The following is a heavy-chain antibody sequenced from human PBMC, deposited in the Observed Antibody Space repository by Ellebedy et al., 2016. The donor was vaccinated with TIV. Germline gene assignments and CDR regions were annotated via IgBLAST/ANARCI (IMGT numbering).Heavy chain of an antibody. CDR1: GGTFSNYA. J-gene: IGHJ4*02. Sequence: AASVKVSCKASGGTFSNYAISWVRQAPGQGPEWMGRIIPIVDITNYSQQFQGRVTITADKSTSTAYMELRSLRSDDTAVYYCGRMVYYDSSGYLSDYWGQGTLVTVSP. V-gene: IGHV1-69*04. CDR3: GRMVYYDSSGYLSDY. D-gene: IGHD3-22*01. CDR2: IIPIVDIT.